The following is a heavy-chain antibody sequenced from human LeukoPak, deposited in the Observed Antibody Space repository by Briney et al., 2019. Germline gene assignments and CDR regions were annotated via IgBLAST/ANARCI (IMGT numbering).Heavy chain of an antibody. V-gene: IGHV3-33*01. CDR3: ARDQGSSSWYSFDY. D-gene: IGHD6-13*01. Sequence: GGSLRLSCVASGFTFSSYGMHWVRQAPGKGLEWVALIWYDGSNQHYADSVRGRFTISRDNSKSTLYLQMNSLRAEDTAVYYCARDQGSSSWYSFDYWGQGTLVTVSS. CDR1: GFTFSSYG. CDR2: IWYDGSNQ. J-gene: IGHJ4*02.